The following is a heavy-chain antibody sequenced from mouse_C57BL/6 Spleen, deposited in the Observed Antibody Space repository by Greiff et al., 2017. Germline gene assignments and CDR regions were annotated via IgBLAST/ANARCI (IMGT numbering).Heavy chain of an antibody. CDR3: ARERGYYSYAMDY. J-gene: IGHJ4*01. CDR1: GYTFTSYW. Sequence: VQLQQPGTELVKPGASVKLSCKASGYTFTSYWMHWVKQRPGQGLEWIGNINPSNGGTNYNEKFKSKATLTVDKSSSTAYMQLSSLTSEDSAVYYCARERGYYSYAMDYWGQGTSVTVSS. CDR2: INPSNGGT. V-gene: IGHV1-53*01. D-gene: IGHD2-3*01.